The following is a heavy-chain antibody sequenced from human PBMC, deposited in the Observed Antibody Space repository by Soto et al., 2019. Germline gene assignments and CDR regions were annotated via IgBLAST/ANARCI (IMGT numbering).Heavy chain of an antibody. CDR1: GYSFTTYA. CDR3: ASKGGQKSYGDYFDF. V-gene: IGHV1-3*04. D-gene: IGHD4-17*01. J-gene: IGHJ4*02. Sequence: QVQLVQSRVAVKSPGASMKISCKASGYSFTTYALHWVRQAPGQRPEWMGWVHTAYGQTGYLQKLQGRVTITRDTSANTAYLELSSLTSEDTAIYYCASKGGQKSYGDYFDFWCQGTLVTVSS. CDR2: VHTAYGQT.